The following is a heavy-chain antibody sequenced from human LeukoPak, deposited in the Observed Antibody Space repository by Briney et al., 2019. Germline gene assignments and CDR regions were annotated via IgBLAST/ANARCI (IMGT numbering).Heavy chain of an antibody. CDR2: ISSSSSYI. CDR3: ARPKRGFGGSYGSDAFDI. D-gene: IGHD1-26*01. J-gene: IGHJ3*02. CDR1: GFTFSSYG. V-gene: IGHV3-21*04. Sequence: GGSLRLSCAASGFTFSSYGMHWVRQAPGKGLEWVSSISSSSSYIYYADSVKGRFTISRDNAKNSLYLQMNSLRAEDTALYHCARPKRGFGGSYGSDAFDIWGQGTMVTVSS.